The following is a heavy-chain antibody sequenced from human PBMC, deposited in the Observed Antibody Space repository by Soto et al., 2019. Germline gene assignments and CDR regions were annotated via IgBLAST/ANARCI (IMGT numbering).Heavy chain of an antibody. V-gene: IGHV3-30*18. Sequence: GGSLRLSCAASGFTFSSYGMHWVRQAPGKGLEWVAGISYDGSNKYYADSVKGRFTISRDDSKNTLYLQMNSLRAEDTAVYYCAKGSRGYCSSTSCYSYGMDVWGQGTTVTVSS. CDR2: ISYDGSNK. J-gene: IGHJ6*02. D-gene: IGHD2-2*01. CDR1: GFTFSSYG. CDR3: AKGSRGYCSSTSCYSYGMDV.